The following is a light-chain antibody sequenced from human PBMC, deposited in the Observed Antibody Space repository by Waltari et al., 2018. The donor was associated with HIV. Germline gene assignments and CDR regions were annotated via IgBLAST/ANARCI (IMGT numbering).Light chain of an antibody. J-gene: IGLJ1*01. CDR2: EVF. Sequence: QSALTQPRSVSGSPGQSVTISCTGTASDIGFFAYVSWYQQYPGKAPKGIIYEVFQRPSGVPDRFTASKSGITASLTISGLQDEDEADYYCCSYAGTYTYVFGSGTTVTVL. CDR3: CSYAGTYTYV. CDR1: ASDIGFFAY. V-gene: IGLV2-11*01.